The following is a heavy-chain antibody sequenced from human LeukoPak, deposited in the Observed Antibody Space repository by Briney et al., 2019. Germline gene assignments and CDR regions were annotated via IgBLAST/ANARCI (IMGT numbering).Heavy chain of an antibody. J-gene: IGHJ4*02. CDR3: ARDRFSGWSRIDY. CDR1: GYTFTNYG. CDR2: ISAYTGNT. Sequence: ASVKVSCKASGYTFTNYGLSWVRQAPGQGLEWMGWISAYTGNTNYAQKLQGRVTMTTDTSTSTAYMELRSLRSDDTAVFYCARDRFSGWSRIDYWGQGTLVTVSS. D-gene: IGHD6-19*01. V-gene: IGHV1-18*01.